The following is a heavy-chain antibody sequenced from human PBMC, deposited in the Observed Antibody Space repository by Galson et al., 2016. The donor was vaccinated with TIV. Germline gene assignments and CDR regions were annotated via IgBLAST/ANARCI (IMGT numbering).Heavy chain of an antibody. J-gene: IGHJ4*02. Sequence: SVKVSCKASGGTFSSYPISWVRQAPGQGLEWMGGIIPIFGTTNYAQNFQGRVSITAAESTSTAYMELYSLRSEDTAVYYCARCHDSLTAYFDYWGQGTLVIVSS. V-gene: IGHV1-69*13. CDR3: ARCHDSLTAYFDY. CDR1: GGTFSSYP. CDR2: IIPIFGTT. D-gene: IGHD3-9*01.